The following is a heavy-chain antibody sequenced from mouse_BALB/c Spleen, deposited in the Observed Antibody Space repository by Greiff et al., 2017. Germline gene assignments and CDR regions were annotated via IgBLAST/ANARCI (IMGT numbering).Heavy chain of an antibody. CDR3: ARSMGYGSSYGFAY. Sequence: EVKLVESGGGLVQPGGSLRLSCATSGFTFTDYYMSWVRQPPGKALEWLGFIRNKANGYTTEYSASVKGRFTISRDNSQSILYLQMNTLRAEDSATYYCARSMGYGSSYGFAYWGQGTLVTVSA. V-gene: IGHV7-3*02. CDR1: GFTFTDYY. CDR2: IRNKANGYTT. D-gene: IGHD1-1*01. J-gene: IGHJ3*01.